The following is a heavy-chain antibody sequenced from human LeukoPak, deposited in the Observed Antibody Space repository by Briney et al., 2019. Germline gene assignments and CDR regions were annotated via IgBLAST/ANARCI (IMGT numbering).Heavy chain of an antibody. CDR1: GFTFSSYA. CDR2: ISGSGGST. V-gene: IGHV3-23*01. CDR3: AKWDTYYDSSGYYFY. D-gene: IGHD3-22*01. J-gene: IGHJ4*02. Sequence: GGSLRLSCAASGFTFSSYAMSWVRQAPGKGLGWVSAISGSGGSTYYADSVKGRFTISRDNSKNTLYLQMNSLRAEDTAVYYCAKWDTYYDSSGYYFYWGQGTLVTVSS.